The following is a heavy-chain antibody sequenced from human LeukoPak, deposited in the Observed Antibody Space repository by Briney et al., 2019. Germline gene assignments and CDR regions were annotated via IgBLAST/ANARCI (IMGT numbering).Heavy chain of an antibody. Sequence: KVSCKGSGYGFNTYWIAWVRQMPGKGLEWMGLIFPDDSDTRYSPSFRGQVTMSADKSISTVYLQWSSLETSDTAIYYCARADSKSLSATWDKWLDPWGPGTLLIVSS. CDR1: GYGFNTYW. V-gene: IGHV5-51*01. CDR2: IFPDDSDT. D-gene: IGHD1-1*01. CDR3: ARADSKSLSATWDKWLDP. J-gene: IGHJ5*01.